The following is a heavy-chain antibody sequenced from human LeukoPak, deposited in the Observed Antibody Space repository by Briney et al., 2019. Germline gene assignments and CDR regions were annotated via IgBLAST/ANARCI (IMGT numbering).Heavy chain of an antibody. CDR3: ARRPLGIVGALNNWFDL. V-gene: IGHV4-34*01. Sequence: SETLSLTCAVYGGSFSGYYWSWIRQPPGKGLEWIGEINHSGSTNYNPSLKSRVTISVDTSKNQFSLKLSSVTAADTAVYYCARRPLGIVGALNNWFDLWGQGTLVTVSS. CDR2: INHSGST. CDR1: GGSFSGYY. D-gene: IGHD1-26*01. J-gene: IGHJ5*02.